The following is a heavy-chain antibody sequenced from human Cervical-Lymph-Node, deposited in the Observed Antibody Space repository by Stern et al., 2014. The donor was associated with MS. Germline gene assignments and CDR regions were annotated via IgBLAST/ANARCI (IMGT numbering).Heavy chain of an antibody. V-gene: IGHV4-30-4*01. Sequence: QVQLVESGPGLVKPSQTLSLTCAVSGGSISSAEYYWSWIRQSPGKGLEWIGYIHNRGTTYYNPSLKSRVNISVDTSKNQFSLKLRSVPAADTAVYYCSRDADGYSLVFGYWGRGTLVTVSS. CDR1: GGSISSAEYY. CDR2: IHNRGTT. D-gene: IGHD5-24*01. J-gene: IGHJ4*02. CDR3: SRDADGYSLVFGY.